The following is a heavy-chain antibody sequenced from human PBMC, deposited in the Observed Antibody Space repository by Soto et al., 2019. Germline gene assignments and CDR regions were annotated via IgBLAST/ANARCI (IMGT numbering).Heavy chain of an antibody. CDR1: GGSISTGGYY. CDR2: IYYSGST. V-gene: IGHV4-31*03. CDR3: ARFLSVTLFDN. Sequence: QVQLQESGPGLVKPSQTLSLTCTVSGGSISTGGYYWTWIRQHPGKGLEWIGYIYYSGSTYYNPSLKRRVTMSVDTSKNQSALKLSSVTAADTALYYCARFLSVTLFDNCGHGTLVTVSS. D-gene: IGHD4-17*01. J-gene: IGHJ4*01.